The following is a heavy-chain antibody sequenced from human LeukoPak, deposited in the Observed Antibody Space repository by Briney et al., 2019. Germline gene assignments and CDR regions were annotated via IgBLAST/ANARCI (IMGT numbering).Heavy chain of an antibody. D-gene: IGHD2-2*01. CDR3: ARSAMLGYCSSTSCPSVYLQRAFDI. V-gene: IGHV4-59*01. CDR1: GGSISSYY. CDR2: IYYSGST. Sequence: NASETLSLTCTVSGGSISSYYWSWLRQPLGKGLEWIGYIYYSGSTNYNPSLKSRVTISVDTSKNQFSLKLSSVTPADTAVYYCARSAMLGYCSSTSCPSVYLQRAFDIWGQGAMVTVSS. J-gene: IGHJ3*02.